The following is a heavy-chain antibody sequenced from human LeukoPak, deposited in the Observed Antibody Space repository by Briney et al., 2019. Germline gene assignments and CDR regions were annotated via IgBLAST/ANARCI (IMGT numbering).Heavy chain of an antibody. J-gene: IGHJ6*02. CDR2: ISSNGGST. Sequence: GGSLRLSCAASGFTFSSYAMHWVRQAPGKGLEYVSAISSNGGSTYYANSVKGRFTISRDNSKNTLYLQMGSLRAEDMAVYYCASSIAAADPIDYYYGMDVWGQGTTVTVSS. CDR3: ASSIAAADPIDYYYGMDV. D-gene: IGHD6-13*01. V-gene: IGHV3-64*01. CDR1: GFTFSSYA.